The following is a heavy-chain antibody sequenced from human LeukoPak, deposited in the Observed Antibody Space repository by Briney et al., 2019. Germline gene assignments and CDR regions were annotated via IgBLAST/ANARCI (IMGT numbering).Heavy chain of an antibody. CDR2: IIPIFGTA. D-gene: IGHD4-23*01. CDR3: ARAYGGNSAYFDY. J-gene: IGHJ4*02. CDR1: GGTFSSYA. V-gene: IGHV1-69*13. Sequence: SVKVSCKASGGTFSSYAISWVRQAPGQGLEWMGGIIPIFGTANYAQKFQGSVTITADESTSTAYMELSSLRSEDTAVYYCARAYGGNSAYFDYWGQGTLVTVSS.